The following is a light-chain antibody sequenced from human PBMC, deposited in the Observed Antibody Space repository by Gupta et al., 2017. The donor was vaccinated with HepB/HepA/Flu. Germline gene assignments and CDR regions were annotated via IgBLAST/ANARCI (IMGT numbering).Light chain of an antibody. J-gene: IGKJ5*01. CDR1: QIVGSNF. CDR2: DAS. CDR3: QQYDSSPVT. V-gene: IGKV3-20*01. Sequence: VLTQSPGTLSLSPGDRATLSCRASQIVGSNFLAWYQQRPAQPPRLLIYDASNGATGVPDRFRGSGSGTDFTLTITRLEPEDFAVYYCQQYDSSPVTFGQGTRLE.